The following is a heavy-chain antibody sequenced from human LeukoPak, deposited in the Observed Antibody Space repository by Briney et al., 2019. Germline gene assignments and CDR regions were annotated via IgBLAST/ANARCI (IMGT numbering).Heavy chain of an antibody. D-gene: IGHD1-26*01. CDR3: AKSLGSTSGSYCDALDI. J-gene: IGHJ3*02. Sequence: GGSLRLSCAASGFTFSSYAMSWVRQAPGKGLEWVSVISGSGGNTYYADSVKGRFTISRDNSKNTLYLQTNSLRAEDTAVYYCAKSLGSTSGSYCDALDIWGQGTMVTVSS. V-gene: IGHV3-23*01. CDR2: ISGSGGNT. CDR1: GFTFSSYA.